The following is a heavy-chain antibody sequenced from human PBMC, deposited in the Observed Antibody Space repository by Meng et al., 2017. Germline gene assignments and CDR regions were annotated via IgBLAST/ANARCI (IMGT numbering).Heavy chain of an antibody. V-gene: IGHV5-51*01. J-gene: IGHJ4*01. Sequence: GSLRLSCKGSGYKFTNYWIGWVRQMPGKGLEWMRIIYPGDSDTRYSPSFQGQVTISADKSISTAYLQWSSLKASDTAMYYCAIEAGGRTFDYWGRGNRVNGAS. D-gene: IGHD1-14*01. CDR1: GYKFTNYW. CDR2: IYPGDSDT. CDR3: AIEAGGRTFDY.